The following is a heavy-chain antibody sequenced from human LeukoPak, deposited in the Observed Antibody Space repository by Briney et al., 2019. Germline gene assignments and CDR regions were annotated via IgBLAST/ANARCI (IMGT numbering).Heavy chain of an antibody. Sequence: SETLSLTCTVSGGSISSGGYYWSWIRQHPGKGLEWIGYIYYSGSTYYNPSLKSRVTISVDTSKNQFSLKLSSVTAADTAVYYCARALDSSSSLPFDYWGQGTLVTVSS. D-gene: IGHD6-6*01. CDR2: IYYSGST. CDR3: ARALDSSSSLPFDY. V-gene: IGHV4-31*03. CDR1: GGSISSGGYY. J-gene: IGHJ4*02.